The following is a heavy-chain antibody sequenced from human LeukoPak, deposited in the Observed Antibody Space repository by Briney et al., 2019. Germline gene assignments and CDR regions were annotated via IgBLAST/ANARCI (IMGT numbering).Heavy chain of an antibody. V-gene: IGHV3-30*02. CDR1: GFTFSGYG. Sequence: QPGGSLRLSCAASGFTFSGYGIHWVRQAPGKGLEWVAFIRYDGSHKYYADSVKGRFTVSRDNSKNTLYLQMNSLRAEDTAVYYCARKNGLDYWGQGTLVTVSS. J-gene: IGHJ4*02. CDR2: IRYDGSHK. D-gene: IGHD4-17*01. CDR3: ARKNGLDY.